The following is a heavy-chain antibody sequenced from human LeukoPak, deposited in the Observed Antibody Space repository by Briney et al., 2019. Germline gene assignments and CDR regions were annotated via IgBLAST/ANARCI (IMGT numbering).Heavy chain of an antibody. CDR2: ISGSGGST. D-gene: IGHD7-27*01. Sequence: PGGSLRLSCAASGFTFSNYAMSWVRQAPGKGLEWVSGISGSGGSTYYADSVKGRFTISRNNSKDTLYLQMNSLRAEDTAVYYCAKGFNSWGPYYFDYWGQGTLVTVSS. J-gene: IGHJ4*02. CDR3: AKGFNSWGPYYFDY. CDR1: GFTFSNYA. V-gene: IGHV3-23*01.